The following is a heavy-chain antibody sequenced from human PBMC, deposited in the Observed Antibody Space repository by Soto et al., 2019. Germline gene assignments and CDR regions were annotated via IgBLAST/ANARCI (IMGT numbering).Heavy chain of an antibody. V-gene: IGHV4-34*01. Sequence: PSETLSLTCAVYGGSFSGYYWSWIRQPPGKGLEWIGEINHSGSTNYNPSLKIRVTISVDTSKNQFSLNLSSVTAADTAVYYCARGGVVPLRFDPWGQGXLVTVYS. CDR1: GGSFSGYY. J-gene: IGHJ5*02. D-gene: IGHD2-2*01. CDR3: ARGGVVPLRFDP. CDR2: INHSGST.